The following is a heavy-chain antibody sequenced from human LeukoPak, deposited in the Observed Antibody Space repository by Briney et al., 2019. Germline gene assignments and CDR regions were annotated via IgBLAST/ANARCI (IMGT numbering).Heavy chain of an antibody. D-gene: IGHD6-19*01. V-gene: IGHV1-3*03. J-gene: IGHJ4*02. CDR2: ITTGRGET. CDR1: GYTFTDYA. Sequence: ASVKVSCKASGYTFTDYALHWVRQAPGQSLEWMGWITTGRGETRYPQEFQRRITFTRDPSASTVYMDLSDLRSEDTAVYYCAGGGKQWRGGNYFDSWGQGTLVAVSS. CDR3: AGGGKQWRGGNYFDS.